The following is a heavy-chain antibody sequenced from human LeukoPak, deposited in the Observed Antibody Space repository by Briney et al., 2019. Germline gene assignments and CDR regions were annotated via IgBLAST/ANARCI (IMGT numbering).Heavy chain of an antibody. CDR1: GGSVSSGNYY. CDR2: ISNSGST. J-gene: IGHJ4*02. V-gene: IGHV4-61*01. CDR3: ARQGRYFDY. Sequence: SETLSLTCTVSGGSVSSGNYYWNWIRQPPGKGLEWIGYISNSGSTNYSPSLKGRVTMSLDTSKNQFSLKLNSVTAADTAVYYCARQGRYFDYWGQGTLVTVSS.